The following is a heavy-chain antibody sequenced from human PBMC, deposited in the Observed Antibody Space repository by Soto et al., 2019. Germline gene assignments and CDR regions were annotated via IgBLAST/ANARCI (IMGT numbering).Heavy chain of an antibody. Sequence: GGSLRLSCAASGFTFSSYAMHWVRQAPGKGLEWVAVISYDGSNKYYADSVKGRFTISRDNSKNTLYLQMNSLRAEDTAVYYCAILSFFHTYYYDSSGYSPHLPVDYWGQGTLVTVSS. J-gene: IGHJ4*02. CDR2: ISYDGSNK. V-gene: IGHV3-30-3*01. CDR1: GFTFSSYA. CDR3: AILSFFHTYYYDSSGYSPHLPVDY. D-gene: IGHD3-22*01.